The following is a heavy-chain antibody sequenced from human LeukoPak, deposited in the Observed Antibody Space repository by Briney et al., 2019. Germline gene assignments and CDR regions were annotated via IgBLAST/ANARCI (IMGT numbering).Heavy chain of an antibody. V-gene: IGHV4-61*08. Sequence: SETLSLTCTVSGDSISRSGYYWSWIRQPPGKGLEWIGYIYYSGSTNYNPSLKSRVTISVDTSKNQFSLKLSSVTAADTAVYYCARAPRGGYYSFDYWGQGTLVTVSS. D-gene: IGHD3-10*01. CDR2: IYYSGST. CDR3: ARAPRGGYYSFDY. J-gene: IGHJ4*02. CDR1: GDSISRSGYY.